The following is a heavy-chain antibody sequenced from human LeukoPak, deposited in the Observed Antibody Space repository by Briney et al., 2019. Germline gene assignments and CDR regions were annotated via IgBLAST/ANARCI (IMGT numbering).Heavy chain of an antibody. D-gene: IGHD5-12*01. CDR2: IGTAGDT. Sequence: PGRSLRLSCAASGFTFSSYDMHWVRHATGKGLEWVSAIGTAGDTYYPGSVKGRFTISRENAKNSLYLQMNSLRAGDTAVYYCVRGTGYSAYDYDFDYWGRGTLVTVSS. CDR1: GFTFSSYD. CDR3: VRGTGYSAYDYDFDY. V-gene: IGHV3-13*04. J-gene: IGHJ4*02.